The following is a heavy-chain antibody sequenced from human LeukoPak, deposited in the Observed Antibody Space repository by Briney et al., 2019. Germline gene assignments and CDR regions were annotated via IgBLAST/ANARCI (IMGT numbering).Heavy chain of an antibody. V-gene: IGHV4-31*03. Sequence: SETLSLTCTVSGGPISSGGYYWSWIRQHPGKGLEWIGYIYYSGSTYYNPSLKSRVTISVDTSKNQFSLKLSSVTAADTAVYYCARGGANYGSGSYYGNWGQGTLVTVSS. CDR2: IYYSGST. J-gene: IGHJ4*02. CDR1: GGPISSGGYY. D-gene: IGHD3-10*01. CDR3: ARGGANYGSGSYYGN.